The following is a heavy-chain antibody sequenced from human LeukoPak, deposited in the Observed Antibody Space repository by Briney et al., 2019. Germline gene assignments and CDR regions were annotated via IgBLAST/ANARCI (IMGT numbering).Heavy chain of an antibody. CDR2: ISYDGSNK. D-gene: IGHD4-17*01. CDR1: GFTFSSYG. V-gene: IGHV3-30*18. Sequence: GGSLRLSCAASGFTFSSYGMHWVRQAPGKGLEWVAVISYDGSNKYYADSVKGRFTISRDNSKNTLYLLMNSLRAEDTAVYYCAKWGTTVTTWGQGTLVTVSS. CDR3: AKWGTTVTT. J-gene: IGHJ5*02.